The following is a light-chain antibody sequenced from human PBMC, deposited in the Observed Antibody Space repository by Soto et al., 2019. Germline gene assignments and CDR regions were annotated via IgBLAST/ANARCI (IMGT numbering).Light chain of an antibody. Sequence: QLVLTQPPSASGTPGQRITISSSGSSSNIGSNTVNWYLHLPGTAPKLLIYYNNQRPSGVPDRFSGSKSGTSASLAISGLQSEDEADYYCAAWDGSLNGVVFGGGTKLTVL. CDR1: SSNIGSNT. J-gene: IGLJ2*01. V-gene: IGLV1-44*01. CDR2: YNN. CDR3: AAWDGSLNGVV.